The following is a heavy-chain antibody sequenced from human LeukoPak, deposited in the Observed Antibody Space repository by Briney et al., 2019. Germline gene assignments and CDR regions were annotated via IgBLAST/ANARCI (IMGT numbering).Heavy chain of an antibody. V-gene: IGHV1-2*02. J-gene: IGHJ4*02. D-gene: IGHD6-13*01. CDR3: ARGSISWYLSPYYFDY. CDR1: GYTFTGYC. CDR2: INPNSGGT. Sequence: ASVKVSCKASGYTFTGYCMHWVRQAPGQGFEWMGWINPNSGGTNYAQKFQGRVTMTRDTSISTAYMELSRLRSDDTAVYYCARGSISWYLSPYYFDYWGQGTLVTVSS.